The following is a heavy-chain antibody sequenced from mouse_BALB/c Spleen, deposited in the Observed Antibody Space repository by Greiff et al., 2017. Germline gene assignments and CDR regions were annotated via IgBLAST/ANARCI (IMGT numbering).Heavy chain of an antibody. Sequence: DVKLVESGPGLVKPSQSLSLTCTVTGYSITSDYAWNWIRQFPGNKLEWMGYISYSGSTSYNPSLKSRISITRDTSKNQFFLQLNSVTTEDTATYYCASSDGSFDYWGQGTTLTVSS. CDR3: ASSDGSFDY. J-gene: IGHJ2*01. V-gene: IGHV3-2*02. CDR1: GYSITSDYA. CDR2: ISYSGST. D-gene: IGHD2-3*01.